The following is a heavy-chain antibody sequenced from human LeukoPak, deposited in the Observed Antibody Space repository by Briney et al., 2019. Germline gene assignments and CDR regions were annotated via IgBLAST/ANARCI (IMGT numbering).Heavy chain of an antibody. J-gene: IGHJ3*02. CDR1: GGSISSSSYY. CDR3: ARAPNENLYDILTGYYPAGAFDI. D-gene: IGHD3-9*01. V-gene: IGHV4-39*07. Sequence: RPSETLSLTCTVSGGSISSSSYYWGWIRQPPGKGLEWIGSIYYSGSTYYNPSLKSRVTISVDTSKNQFSLKLSSVTAADTAVYYCARAPNENLYDILTGYYPAGAFDIWGQGTMVTVSS. CDR2: IYYSGST.